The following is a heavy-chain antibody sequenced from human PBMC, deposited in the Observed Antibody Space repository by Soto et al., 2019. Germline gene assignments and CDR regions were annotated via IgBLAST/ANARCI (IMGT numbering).Heavy chain of an antibody. V-gene: IGHV1-18*01. CDR3: AREEGDYYCSCCLLWQVGWFDP. D-gene: IGHD3-10*01. Sequence: ASVKVSCKASGYTFTSYGIGWVRQAPGQGLEWMGWISAYNGNTNYAQKLQGRVTMTTDTSTSTAYMELRSLRSDDTAVYYCAREEGDYYCSCCLLWQVGWFDPCGQGTLVIVSS. CDR2: ISAYNGNT. CDR1: GYTFTSYG. J-gene: IGHJ5*02.